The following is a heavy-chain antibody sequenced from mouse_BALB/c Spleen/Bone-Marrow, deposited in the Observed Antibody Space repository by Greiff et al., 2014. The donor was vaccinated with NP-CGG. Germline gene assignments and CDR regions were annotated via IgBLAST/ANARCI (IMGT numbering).Heavy chain of an antibody. CDR3: ARGYGSSSYDTDY. CDR2: IYPGGGYT. D-gene: IGHD1-1*01. J-gene: IGHJ4*01. CDR1: GYTFTNYW. V-gene: IGHV1-63*02. Sequence: QVQLQQSGAELVRPGTSVKMSCKAAGYTFTNYWIGWAKQRPGHGLEWIGDIYPGGGYTNYNEKFKGKATLTADTSSSTAYMQLSSLTSEDSAIYYCARGYGSSSYDTDYWGQGTSVTVSS.